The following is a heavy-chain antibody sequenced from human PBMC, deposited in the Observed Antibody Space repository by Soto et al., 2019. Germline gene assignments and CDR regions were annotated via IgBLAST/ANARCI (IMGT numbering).Heavy chain of an antibody. Sequence: PGGSLRLSCTASGFTFGDYAMSWFRQAPGKGLEWVGFIRSKAYGGTTEYAASVKGRFTISRDDSKSIAYLQMNSLKTEDTAVYYCTRAGIEYSGYDYAFDIWGQGTMVTVSS. D-gene: IGHD5-12*01. CDR1: GFTFGDYA. CDR2: IRSKAYGGTT. V-gene: IGHV3-49*03. CDR3: TRAGIEYSGYDYAFDI. J-gene: IGHJ3*02.